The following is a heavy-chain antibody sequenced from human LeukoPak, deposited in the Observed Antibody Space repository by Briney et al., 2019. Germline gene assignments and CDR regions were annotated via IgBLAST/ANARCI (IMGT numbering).Heavy chain of an antibody. Sequence: GGSLRLSCVASGITFSNYAVSWVRQAPEKGLDWVSVISGSAHKIRYADSVKGRLTISRDNSENIVYLQMNNLRAEDTAVYYCAGRVTGYSSGYVYWGQGTLVTVSS. V-gene: IGHV3-23*01. D-gene: IGHD5-18*01. CDR2: ISGSAHKI. CDR3: AGRVTGYSSGYVY. CDR1: GITFSNYA. J-gene: IGHJ4*02.